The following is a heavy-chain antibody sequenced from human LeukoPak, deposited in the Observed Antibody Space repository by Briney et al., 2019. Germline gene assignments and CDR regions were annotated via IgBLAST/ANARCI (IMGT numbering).Heavy chain of an antibody. CDR1: GFTFRSDT. J-gene: IGHJ4*02. CDR3: ARVVDYASIDF. D-gene: IGHD4-17*01. CDR2: ISSSSSSI. Sequence: PGGSLRLSCVASGFTFRSDTMNWVRQAPGKGLEWVSSISSSSSSISYADSVKGRFTISRDIAKNSLYLQMYSLRAEDTALYYCARVVDYASIDFWGQGTLVTVSS. V-gene: IGHV3-21*01.